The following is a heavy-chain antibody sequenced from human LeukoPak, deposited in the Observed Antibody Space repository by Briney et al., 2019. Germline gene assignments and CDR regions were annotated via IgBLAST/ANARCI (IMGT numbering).Heavy chain of an antibody. CDR2: IDSSSSYI. CDR1: GFTVSSNY. J-gene: IGHJ4*02. D-gene: IGHD3-22*01. V-gene: IGHV3-21*04. Sequence: GGSLRLSCAASGFTVSSNYMSWVRQAPGKGLEWVSSIDSSSSYIQYADSVKGRFTISRDNAKNSLYLQMNSLRAEDTAVYYCARDSRLLKTNYYDSKGIDYWGQGTLVTVSS. CDR3: ARDSRLLKTNYYDSKGIDY.